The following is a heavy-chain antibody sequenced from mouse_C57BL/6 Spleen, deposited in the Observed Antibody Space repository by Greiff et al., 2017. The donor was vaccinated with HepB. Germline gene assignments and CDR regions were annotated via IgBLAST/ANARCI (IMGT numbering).Heavy chain of an antibody. V-gene: IGHV1-80*01. CDR1: GYAFSSYW. CDR2: IYPGDGDT. J-gene: IGHJ1*03. D-gene: IGHD1-1*02. CDR3: ARGWLTRYFDV. Sequence: QVQLQQSGAELVKPGASVKISCKASGYAFSSYWMNWVKQRPGKGLEWIGQIYPGDGDTNYNGKFKGKATLTADKSASTAYMQLSSLTSEDSAVYFCARGWLTRYFDVWGTGTTVTVSS.